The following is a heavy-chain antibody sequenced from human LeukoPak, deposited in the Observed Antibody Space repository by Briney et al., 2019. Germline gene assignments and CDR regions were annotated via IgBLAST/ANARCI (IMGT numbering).Heavy chain of an antibody. CDR2: ISYDGSNK. V-gene: IGHV3-30*18. D-gene: IGHD3-10*01. Sequence: GGSLRLSCAASGFTFSSYGMHWVRQAPGKGLEWVAVISYDGSNKYYADSVKGRFTISRDNSKNTLYLQMNSLRAEDTAVCYCAKDYNEYYYGSGSPPFPFDPWGQGTLVTVSS. CDR1: GFTFSSYG. J-gene: IGHJ5*02. CDR3: AKDYNEYYYGSGSPPFPFDP.